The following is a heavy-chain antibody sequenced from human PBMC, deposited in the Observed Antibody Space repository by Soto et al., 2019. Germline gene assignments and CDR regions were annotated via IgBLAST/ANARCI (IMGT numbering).Heavy chain of an antibody. D-gene: IGHD3-3*01. J-gene: IGHJ4*02. Sequence: SETLSLTCTVSGGSISSGDYYWSWIRQPPGKGLEWIGYIYYSGSTYYNPSLKSRVTISVDTSKNQFSLKLSSVTAADTAVYYCASRPIFGVVTDYWGQGTLVTVSS. CDR3: ASRPIFGVVTDY. V-gene: IGHV4-30-4*01. CDR1: GGSISSGDYY. CDR2: IYYSGST.